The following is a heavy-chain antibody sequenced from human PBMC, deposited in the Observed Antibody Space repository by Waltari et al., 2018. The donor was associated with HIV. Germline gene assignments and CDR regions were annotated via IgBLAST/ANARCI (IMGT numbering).Heavy chain of an antibody. D-gene: IGHD1-1*01. V-gene: IGHV3-23*01. J-gene: IGHJ2*01. Sequence: EVQLLESGGGLVQPGGSLRLACAASVFPFSISAMSWVRQAAGEGLEWVSAISGGGINTDYADSVKCRFTISRDNSKNTRYLQMNSLRAEDTALFYCAKEGGNDGPWYFDLWGRGTLVTVSS. CDR2: ISGGGINT. CDR1: VFPFSISA. CDR3: AKEGGNDGPWYFDL.